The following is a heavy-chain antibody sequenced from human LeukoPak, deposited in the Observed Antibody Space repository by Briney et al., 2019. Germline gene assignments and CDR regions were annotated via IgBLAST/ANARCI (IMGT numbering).Heavy chain of an antibody. CDR3: ARDHRSSTSCFPSGTNYFDS. Sequence: PGGSLRLSCAASGFTFSSYTMNWVRQAPGKGLEWVSSTSSSRSYIYNADSVKGRFTISRDNAKNSLYLQMNSLRAEDTAVYYCARDHRSSTSCFPSGTNYFDSWGQGTPVTVPS. D-gene: IGHD2-2*01. CDR1: GFTFSSYT. V-gene: IGHV3-21*01. CDR2: TSSSRSYI. J-gene: IGHJ4*02.